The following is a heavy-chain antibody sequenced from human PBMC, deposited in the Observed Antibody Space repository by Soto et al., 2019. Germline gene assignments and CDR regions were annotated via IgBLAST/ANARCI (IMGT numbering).Heavy chain of an antibody. CDR1: GYTFTSCG. J-gene: IGHJ6*02. V-gene: IGHV1-18*01. D-gene: IGHD4-4*01. CDR3: ARDVTQGLDV. CDR2: INTYNGYT. Sequence: QVHLVQSGAEVKKPGASVKVSCKTSGYTFTSCGINWVRQAPGRGLEWMGLINTYNGYTNYPQNFQGRVTMTTNTSTGTAYMEVKSLTADDTAVYYCARDVTQGLDVWGQGTTVTVSS.